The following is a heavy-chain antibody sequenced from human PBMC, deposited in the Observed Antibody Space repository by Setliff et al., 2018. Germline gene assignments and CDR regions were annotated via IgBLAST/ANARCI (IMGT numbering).Heavy chain of an antibody. CDR2: IYYSGST. D-gene: IGHD3-10*01. J-gene: IGHJ6*03. CDR3: ARHKSNGSGSYPSLYMDV. Sequence: SETLSLTFRVSGGSISSGNYYWGLIRQPPGKGLEWVATIYYSGSTYSNPSLKSRLIISVDAPDNQFSVKLSSVTAADTAVYYCARHKSNGSGSYPSLYMDVWGKGIMVTVS. CDR1: GGSISSGNYY. V-gene: IGHV4-39*01.